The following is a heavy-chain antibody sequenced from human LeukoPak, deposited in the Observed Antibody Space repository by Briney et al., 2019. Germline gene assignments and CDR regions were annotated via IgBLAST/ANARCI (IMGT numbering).Heavy chain of an antibody. Sequence: GGSLRLSCAASGFTFSDHYMDSVRQAPGKGLEWVGRTRNKANSYTTEYAASVKGRFTISRDDSKTSLYLQMNSLKTEDTAVYYCASGLSYLFDYWGQGTLVTVSS. CDR3: ASGLSYLFDY. D-gene: IGHD1-26*01. J-gene: IGHJ4*02. CDR1: GFTFSDHY. CDR2: TRNKANSYTT. V-gene: IGHV3-72*01.